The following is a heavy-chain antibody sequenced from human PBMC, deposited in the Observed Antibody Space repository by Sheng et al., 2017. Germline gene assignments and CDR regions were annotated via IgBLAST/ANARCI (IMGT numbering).Heavy chain of an antibody. D-gene: IGHD3-9*01. CDR2: IYTSGST. J-gene: IGHJ6*03. V-gene: IGHV4-61*02. Sequence: QVQLQESGPGRVKPSQTLSLTCTVSGGSISSGSYYWSWIRQPAGKGLEWIGRIYTSGSTNYSPSFKSRVTMSIDTSKNQFSLKLSSVTAADTAVYYCARDFQYYDILTGYSYYYYMDVWGQGTTVTV. CDR3: ARDFQYYDILTGYSYYYYMDV. CDR1: GGSISSGSYY.